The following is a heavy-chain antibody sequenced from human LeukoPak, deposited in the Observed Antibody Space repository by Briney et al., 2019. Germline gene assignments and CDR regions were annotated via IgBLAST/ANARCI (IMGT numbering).Heavy chain of an antibody. CDR3: ARVQRGYSFGVTDY. Sequence: GGSLRLSCAASGFTFSSYAMHWVRQAPGKGLEYVSAISSNGGSTYYANSVKGRFTISRDNSKNTLYLQMGSLRAEDMAVYYCARVQRGYSFGVTDYWGQGTLVTVSS. CDR1: GFTFSSYA. V-gene: IGHV3-64*01. CDR2: ISSNGGST. J-gene: IGHJ4*02. D-gene: IGHD5-18*01.